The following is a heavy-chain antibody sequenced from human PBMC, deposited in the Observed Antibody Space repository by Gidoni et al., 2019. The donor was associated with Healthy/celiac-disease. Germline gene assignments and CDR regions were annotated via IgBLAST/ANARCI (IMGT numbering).Heavy chain of an antibody. CDR3: ARVPTWAGVHAFDI. V-gene: IGHV1-3*01. J-gene: IGHJ3*02. D-gene: IGHD6-19*01. CDR2: INAGNGNT. Sequence: QVQLVQSGAEVKKPGASVKVSCKASGYTFTSYAMHWVRQAPGQRLEWMGWINAGNGNTKYSQKFQGRVTITRDTSASTAYMELSSLRSEDTAVYYCARVPTWAGVHAFDIWGQGTMVTVSS. CDR1: GYTFTSYA.